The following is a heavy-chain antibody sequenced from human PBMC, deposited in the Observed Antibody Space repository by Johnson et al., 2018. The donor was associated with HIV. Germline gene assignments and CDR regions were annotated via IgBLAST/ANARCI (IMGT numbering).Heavy chain of an antibody. CDR1: RFTFSSYA. V-gene: IGHV3-30*04. J-gene: IGHJ3*02. D-gene: IGHD3-16*02. Sequence: QVQLVESGGGVVQPGRSLRLSCAASRFTFSSYAMHWVRQAQGKGLEWVAVIWYDGSNKYYADSVKGRFTISRDNSKNTLYLQMNSLRAEDTAVYFCARGPIADDAFDIWGQGTMVTVSS. CDR3: ARGPIADDAFDI. CDR2: IWYDGSNK.